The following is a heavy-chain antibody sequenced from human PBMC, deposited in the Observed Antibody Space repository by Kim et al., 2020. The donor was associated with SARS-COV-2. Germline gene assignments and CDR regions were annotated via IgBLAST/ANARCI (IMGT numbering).Heavy chain of an antibody. CDR3: ARRAGQWLAFDFDY. Sequence: SETLSLTCAVYGGSFSGYYWSWIRQPPGKGLEWIGEINHSGSTNYNPSLKSRVTISVDTSKNQFSLKLRSVTAADTAVYYCARRAGQWLAFDFDYWGQGTLVTVSS. V-gene: IGHV4-34*01. CDR2: INHSGST. CDR1: GGSFSGYY. D-gene: IGHD6-19*01. J-gene: IGHJ4*02.